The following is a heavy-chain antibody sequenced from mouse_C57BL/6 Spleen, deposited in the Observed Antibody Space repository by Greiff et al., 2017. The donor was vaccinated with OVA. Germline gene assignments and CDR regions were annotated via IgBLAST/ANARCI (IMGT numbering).Heavy chain of an antibody. D-gene: IGHD2-3*01. CDR3: ARERIYDGYFFAY. V-gene: IGHV1-53*01. CDR2: INPSNGGT. J-gene: IGHJ3*01. Sequence: QVQLQQSGTELVKPGASVKLSCKASGYTFTSYWMHWVKQRPGQGLEWIGNINPSNGGTNYNEKFKSKATLTVDKSSSTAYMQLSSLTSEDSAVYYCARERIYDGYFFAYWGQGTLVTVSA. CDR1: GYTFTSYW.